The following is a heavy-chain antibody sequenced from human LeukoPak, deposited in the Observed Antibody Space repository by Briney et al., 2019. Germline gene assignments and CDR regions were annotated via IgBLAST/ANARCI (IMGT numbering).Heavy chain of an antibody. CDR2: IYTSGST. CDR3: ASTGYGRYYYYYYMDV. D-gene: IGHD6-13*01. CDR1: GSSISSYY. V-gene: IGHV4-4*07. J-gene: IGHJ6*03. Sequence: SETLSLTCTVSGSSISSYYWSWIRQPAGKGLEWIGRIYTSGSTNYNPSLKSRVTMSVDTSKNQFSLKLSSVTAADTAVYYCASTGYGRYYYYYYMDVWGKGTTVTVSS.